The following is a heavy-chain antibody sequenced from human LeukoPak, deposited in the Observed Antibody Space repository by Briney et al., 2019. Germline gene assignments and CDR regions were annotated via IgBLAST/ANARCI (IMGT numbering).Heavy chain of an antibody. CDR1: GGSFSGYY. J-gene: IGHJ4*02. CDR2: INHSGST. Sequence: SETLSLTCAVYGGSFSGYYWSWIRQPPGKGLEWIGEINHSGSTNYNPSLKSRVTISVDTSKNQFSLKLSSVAAADTAVYYCARDDSSGYYPPLDYWGQGTLATVSS. V-gene: IGHV4-34*01. CDR3: ARDDSSGYYPPLDY. D-gene: IGHD3-22*01.